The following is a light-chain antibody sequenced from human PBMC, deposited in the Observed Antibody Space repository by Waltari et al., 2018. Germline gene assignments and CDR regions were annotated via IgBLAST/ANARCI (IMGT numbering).Light chain of an antibody. V-gene: IGKV2-30*01. J-gene: IGKJ2*01. CDR1: QSLVYTDQVTL. Sequence: DVVLTQSPLSLPVTLGQSASISCMSTQSLVYTDQVTLLNWYQQRRGQSPRRLIYKVSNRASGVPDTFSGSGSGADFTLEISRVEAEDASTYCRMQNSSWPYTFGQGTKLEI. CDR3: MQNSSWPYT. CDR2: KVS.